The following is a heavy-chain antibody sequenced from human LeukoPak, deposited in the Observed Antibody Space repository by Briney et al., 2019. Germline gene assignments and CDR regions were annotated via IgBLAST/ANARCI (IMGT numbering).Heavy chain of an antibody. Sequence: SETLSLTCTVSGGSISSSSYYWGWIRQPPGKGLEWIGSIYYSGSTYYNPSLKSRVTISVDTSKNQFPLKLSSVTAADTAVYYCAVTIAAPTLYFDYWGQGTLVTVSS. CDR2: IYYSGST. CDR1: GGSISSSSYY. V-gene: IGHV4-39*01. J-gene: IGHJ4*02. D-gene: IGHD6-6*01. CDR3: AVTIAAPTLYFDY.